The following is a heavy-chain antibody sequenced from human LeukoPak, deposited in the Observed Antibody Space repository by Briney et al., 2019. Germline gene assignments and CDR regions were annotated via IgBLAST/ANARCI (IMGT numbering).Heavy chain of an antibody. D-gene: IGHD3-22*01. V-gene: IGHV4-34*01. J-gene: IGHJ3*01. CDR2: INHSGST. CDR3: ARRSYYDSSVCTSPGTSGGCDG. CDR1: GGSFSSYY. Sequence: PSETLSLTCAVYGGSFSSYYWCWIRKPPGKRLEWIGVINHSGSTNYNPSLKSRVTISIDTSKNQFSLTLSPVTAADTAVYYCARRSYYDSSVCTSPGTSGGCDGWVQGRMVTVSS.